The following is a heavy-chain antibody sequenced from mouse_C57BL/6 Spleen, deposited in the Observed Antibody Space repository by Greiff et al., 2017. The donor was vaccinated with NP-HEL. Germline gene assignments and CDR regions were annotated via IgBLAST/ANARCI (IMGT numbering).Heavy chain of an antibody. CDR2: IDPETGGT. D-gene: IGHD1-1*01. Sequence: QVQLQQSGAELVRPGASVTLSCKASGYTFTDYEMHWVKQTPVQGLEWIGAIDPETGGTAYNQKFKGKAILTADKSSSTAYMELRSLTSEDSAVYYCTRGNYYGSSFDYWGQGTTLTVSS. CDR1: GYTFTDYE. V-gene: IGHV1-15*01. CDR3: TRGNYYGSSFDY. J-gene: IGHJ2*01.